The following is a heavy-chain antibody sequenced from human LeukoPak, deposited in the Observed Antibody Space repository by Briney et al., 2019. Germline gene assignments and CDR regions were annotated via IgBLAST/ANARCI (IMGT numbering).Heavy chain of an antibody. Sequence: SETLSLTCAVYGGSFSGYYWSWIRQPPGKGLEWIGEINHSGSTNYNPSLKSRVTMSVDTSKNQFSLKLSSVTAADTAVYYCARESPYTIFGVVIMSGKAYYGMDVWGQGTTVTVSS. J-gene: IGHJ6*02. CDR3: ARESPYTIFGVVIMSGKAYYGMDV. CDR1: GGSFSGYY. V-gene: IGHV4-34*01. CDR2: INHSGST. D-gene: IGHD3-3*01.